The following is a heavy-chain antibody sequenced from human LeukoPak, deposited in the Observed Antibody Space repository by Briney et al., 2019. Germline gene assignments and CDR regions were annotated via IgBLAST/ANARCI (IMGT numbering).Heavy chain of an antibody. J-gene: IGHJ4*02. Sequence: PSETLSLTCTVSGGSISSSSYYWSWIRQPPGKGLEWIGEINHSGSTNYNPSLKSRVTISVDTSKNQFSLKLSSVTAADTAVYYCASFHRGYSYGKYPQFDYWGQGTLVTVSS. CDR1: GGSISSSSYY. CDR2: INHSGST. V-gene: IGHV4-39*07. D-gene: IGHD5-18*01. CDR3: ASFHRGYSYGKYPQFDY.